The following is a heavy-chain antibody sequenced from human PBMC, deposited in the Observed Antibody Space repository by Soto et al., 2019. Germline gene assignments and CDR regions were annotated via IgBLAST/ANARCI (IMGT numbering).Heavy chain of an antibody. D-gene: IGHD3-22*01. Sequence: QVLLVQSGAEVKKPGSSVKVSCKLSGATFSSYAMSWVRQASGQGLEWIGGIIPFFGTPNYAQKFQGRVTITADTSTATSYMELSSLRSDDTAVYYCARDKGAYYSHLVYWGQGTLVTVSS. CDR1: GATFSSYA. J-gene: IGHJ4*02. CDR2: IIPFFGTP. V-gene: IGHV1-69*06. CDR3: ARDKGAYYSHLVY.